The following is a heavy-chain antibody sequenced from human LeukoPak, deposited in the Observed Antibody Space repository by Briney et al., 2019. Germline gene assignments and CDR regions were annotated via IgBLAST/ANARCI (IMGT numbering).Heavy chain of an antibody. J-gene: IGHJ4*02. CDR3: ATLPIYYCDSSGYYLDY. Sequence: ASVKVSCKASGYTFTSYYMHWVRQAPGKGLEWMGGFDPEDGETIYAQKFQGRVTMTEDTSTDTAYMELSSLRSEDTAVYYCATLPIYYCDSSGYYLDYWGQGTLVTVSS. CDR1: GYTFTSYY. CDR2: FDPEDGET. D-gene: IGHD3-22*01. V-gene: IGHV1-24*01.